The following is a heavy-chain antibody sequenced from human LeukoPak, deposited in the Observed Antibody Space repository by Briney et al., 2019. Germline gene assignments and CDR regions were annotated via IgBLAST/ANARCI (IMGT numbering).Heavy chain of an antibody. CDR3: ARDNYYSIDY. J-gene: IGHJ4*02. V-gene: IGHV3-74*01. Sequence: GGSLRLSCEASGFTFRTDWMHWVRQAPGKGLVWVSRIKGDGISTTYADSVKGRFTISRDNAKNTLYLQMNSLRVEDTAVYYCARDNYYSIDYWGQGTLVTVSS. CDR2: IKGDGIST. D-gene: IGHD3-10*01. CDR1: GFTFRTDW.